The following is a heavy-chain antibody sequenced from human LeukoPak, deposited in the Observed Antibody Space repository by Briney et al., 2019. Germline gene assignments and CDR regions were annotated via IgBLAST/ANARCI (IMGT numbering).Heavy chain of an antibody. J-gene: IGHJ5*02. D-gene: IGHD6-19*01. CDR3: ARSGSSGWHEGNWFDP. V-gene: IGHV4-59*01. CDR2: IYYSGST. Sequence: PSESLSLTCTVSGGSISSYYWGWIRQPPGKGLEWIGYIYYSGSTNYNPSLKSRVTISVDTSKNQFSLKLSSVTAADTAVYYCARSGSSGWHEGNWFDPWGQGTLVTVSS. CDR1: GGSISSYY.